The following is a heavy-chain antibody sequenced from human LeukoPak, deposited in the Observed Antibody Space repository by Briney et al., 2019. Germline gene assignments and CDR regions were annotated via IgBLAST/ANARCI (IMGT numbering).Heavy chain of an antibody. CDR2: IDWDDDK. J-gene: IGHJ4*02. CDR3: AWIRGGGFDY. Sequence: SGPALVKPTQTLTLTCTFSGFSLSTSGMCVSWVRQPPGKALEWLARIDWDDDKYYSTSLKTRLTISKDTSKNQVVLTMTNMDPMDTATYNCAWIRGGGFDYWGQGTLVTVSS. V-gene: IGHV2-70*11. D-gene: IGHD3-16*01. CDR1: GFSLSTSGMC.